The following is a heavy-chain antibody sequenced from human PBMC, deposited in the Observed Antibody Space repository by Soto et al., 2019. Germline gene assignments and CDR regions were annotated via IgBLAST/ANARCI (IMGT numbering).Heavy chain of an antibody. V-gene: IGHV3-49*03. D-gene: IGHD6-19*01. CDR2: IRSKAYGGTT. CDR1: GFIFGDYA. J-gene: IGHJ4*02. Sequence: GGSLRLSCTASGFIFGDYAMSWFRQAPGKGLEWVGFIRSKAYGGTTEYAASVKGRFTISRDDSKSIAYLQMNGLKTEDTALYYCTRGLWSTSGWAPFDHWGQGTLVTVSS. CDR3: TRGLWSTSGWAPFDH.